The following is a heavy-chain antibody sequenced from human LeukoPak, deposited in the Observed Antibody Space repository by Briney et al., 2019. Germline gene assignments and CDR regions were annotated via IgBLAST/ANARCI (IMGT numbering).Heavy chain of an antibody. D-gene: IGHD3-3*02. V-gene: IGHV4-4*07. CDR2: IHSGGTT. CDR1: GDSISDDY. CDR3: ARDNGSGYTKGYEHYYYYLDV. J-gene: IGHJ6*03. Sequence: SETLSLTCTVSGDSISDDYYTWMRQPAGKGLEWIGRIHSGGTTNYNPSLMSRVTLSIDKSKKHISLRLTSVTAADTALYYCARDNGSGYTKGYEHYYYYLDVWGKGTTVTVSS.